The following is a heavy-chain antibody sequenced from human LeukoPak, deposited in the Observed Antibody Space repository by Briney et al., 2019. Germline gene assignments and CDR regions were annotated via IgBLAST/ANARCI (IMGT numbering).Heavy chain of an antibody. J-gene: IGHJ3*02. CDR2: INTNTGNP. CDR1: GYTFTSYA. CDR3: AREVADYYDSSGYYHGAFDI. D-gene: IGHD3-22*01. V-gene: IGHV7-4-1*02. Sequence: GASVKVSCKASGYTFTSYAMNWVRQAPGQGLEWMGWINTNTGNPTYAQGFTGRFVFSSDTSVSTAYLQISSLKAEDTAVYYCAREVADYYDSSGYYHGAFDIWGQGTMVTVSS.